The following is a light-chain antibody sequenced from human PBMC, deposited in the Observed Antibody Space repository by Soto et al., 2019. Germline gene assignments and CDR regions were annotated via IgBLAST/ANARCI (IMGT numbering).Light chain of an antibody. V-gene: IGKV1-33*01. CDR3: QQYENLPT. CDR2: DAS. J-gene: IGKJ5*01. CDR1: QNMNNN. Sequence: DIQMTQPPSPLSASVGDRATITSQPSQNMNNNLNCNQQKPGRAPKLLISDASNLEAGVPSRFRGSGSGTDFTFTISRLQPEDIATYYCQQYENLPTFGQGTRLEI.